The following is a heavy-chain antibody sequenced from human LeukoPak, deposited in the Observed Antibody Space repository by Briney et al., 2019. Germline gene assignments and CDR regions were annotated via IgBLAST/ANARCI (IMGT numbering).Heavy chain of an antibody. CDR3: ARGLYGDYVPLGY. Sequence: PSETLSLTCAVYGGSFSGYYWSWIRQPPGKGLEWIGEINHSGSTNYNPSLKSRVTISVDTSKNQFSLKLSSVTAADTAVYYCARGLYGDYVPLGYWGQGTPVTVSS. V-gene: IGHV4-34*01. CDR2: INHSGST. J-gene: IGHJ4*02. D-gene: IGHD4-17*01. CDR1: GGSFSGYY.